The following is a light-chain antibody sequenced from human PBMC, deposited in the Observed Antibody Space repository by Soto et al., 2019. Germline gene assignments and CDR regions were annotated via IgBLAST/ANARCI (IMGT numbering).Light chain of an antibody. J-gene: IGLJ2*01. V-gene: IGLV4-69*01. CDR3: QTWGTGINVV. Sequence: QLVLTQSPSASASLGSSVKLTCTLSSGHSSYAIAWHQQQPEKGPRYLMKLNSDGSHSKGDGIPDRFSGSSSGAERYLTLSSLQSEDEADYYCQTWGTGINVVFGGGTKVTVL. CDR2: LNSDGSH. CDR1: SGHSSYA.